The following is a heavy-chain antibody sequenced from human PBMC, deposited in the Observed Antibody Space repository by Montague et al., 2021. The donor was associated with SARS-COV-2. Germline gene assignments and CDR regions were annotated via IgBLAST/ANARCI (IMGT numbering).Heavy chain of an antibody. CDR1: SPSIGSSSSD. Sequence: SETLSLTCPVSSPSIGSSSSDSGWIRQPPGNGLEWIGSIVYSWSTYYXXXLKSRVTISVDTSKNQFSLKLSSVTAADTAVYYCARVISRQNNIVVVGLYYFDYWGQGTLGTVSS. CDR2: IVYSWST. V-gene: IGHV4-39*07. J-gene: IGHJ4*02. CDR3: ARVISRQNNIVVVGLYYFDY. D-gene: IGHD2-15*01.